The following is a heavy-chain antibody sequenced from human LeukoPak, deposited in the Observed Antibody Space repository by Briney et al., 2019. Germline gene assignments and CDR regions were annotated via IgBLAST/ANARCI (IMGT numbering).Heavy chain of an antibody. CDR3: AKELEMATIFGSPYDY. D-gene: IGHD5-24*01. CDR1: GFTVSSNY. J-gene: IGHJ4*02. CDR2: ISGSGGST. V-gene: IGHV3-23*01. Sequence: GGSLRLSCAASGFTVSSNYMSWVRQAPGKGLEWVSAISGSGGSTYYADSVKGRFTISRDNSKNTLYLQMNSLRAEDTAVYYCAKELEMATIFGSPYDYWGQGTLVTVSS.